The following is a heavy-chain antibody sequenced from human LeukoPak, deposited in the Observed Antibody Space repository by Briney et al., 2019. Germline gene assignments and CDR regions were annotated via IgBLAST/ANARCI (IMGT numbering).Heavy chain of an antibody. D-gene: IGHD2-21*01. Sequence: PGGSLRLSCAASGFTFSNNEMSWVRQAPGKGLEWVSYISSGGSTIYYADSVKGRFTISSDNAKNSLYLQMNSLRAEDTAVYYCVRGQLPRLEYFFDYWGQGTLVTVSS. CDR2: ISSGGSTI. CDR1: GFTFSNNE. CDR3: VRGQLPRLEYFFDY. J-gene: IGHJ4*02. V-gene: IGHV3-48*03.